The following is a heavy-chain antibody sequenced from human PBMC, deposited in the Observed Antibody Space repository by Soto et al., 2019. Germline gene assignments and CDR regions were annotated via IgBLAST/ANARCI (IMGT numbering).Heavy chain of an antibody. D-gene: IGHD6-19*01. CDR2: IYYSGST. CDR1: GGSISSSSYY. Sequence: SETLSLTCTVSGGSISSSSYYWGWIRQPPGKGLEWIGSIYYSGSTYYNPSLKSRVTISVDTSKNQFSLKLSSVTAADTAVYYCANIIAVADITNWFHPWGQGTLVTVSS. J-gene: IGHJ5*02. V-gene: IGHV4-39*01. CDR3: ANIIAVADITNWFHP.